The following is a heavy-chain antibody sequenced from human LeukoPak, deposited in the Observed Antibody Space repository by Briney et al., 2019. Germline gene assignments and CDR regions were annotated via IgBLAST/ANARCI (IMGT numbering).Heavy chain of an antibody. Sequence: GASVKVSCKVSGYTLTELSMHWVRQAPGKGLEWMGGFDPEDGETIYAQKFQGRVTMTEDTSTDTAYMELSSLRSEDTAVYYCATDLSLHYTAMASFDYWGQGTLVTVSS. D-gene: IGHD5-18*01. J-gene: IGHJ4*02. CDR3: ATDLSLHYTAMASFDY. V-gene: IGHV1-24*01. CDR2: FDPEDGET. CDR1: GYTLTELS.